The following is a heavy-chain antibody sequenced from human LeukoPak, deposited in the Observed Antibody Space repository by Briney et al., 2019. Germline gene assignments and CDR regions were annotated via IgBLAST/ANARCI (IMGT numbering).Heavy chain of an antibody. CDR3: ARHGRRYRLMYI. J-gene: IGHJ3*02. V-gene: IGHV4-34*01. Sequence: SETLSLTCAVYGGSFSGYYWSWIRQPPGKGLEWIGEINHSGSTNYNPSLKSRVTISVDTSKNQFSLKLSSVTAADTAVYYCARHGRRYRLMYIWGQGTMVTVSS. CDR1: GGSFSGYY. D-gene: IGHD1-1*01. CDR2: INHSGST.